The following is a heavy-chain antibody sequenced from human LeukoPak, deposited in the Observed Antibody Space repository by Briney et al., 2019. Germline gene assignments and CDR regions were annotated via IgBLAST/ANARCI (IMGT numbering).Heavy chain of an antibody. CDR1: GASITSGFYY. D-gene: IGHD3-22*01. CDR3: ARVVPYYYDSSGYYSYFDY. J-gene: IGHJ4*02. V-gene: IGHV4-61*02. CDR2: IHISGST. Sequence: SQTLSLTCTVSGASITSGFYYWNWIRQPAGKGLEWIGRIHISGSTNYNPSLKSRVTISVDTSKNQFSLKLSSVTAADTAVYYCARVVPYYYDSSGYYSYFDYWGQGTLVTVSS.